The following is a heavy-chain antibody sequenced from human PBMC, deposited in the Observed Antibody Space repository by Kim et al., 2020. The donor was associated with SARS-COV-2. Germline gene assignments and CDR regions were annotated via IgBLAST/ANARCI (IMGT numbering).Heavy chain of an antibody. CDR3: ARDEDGDFYYFDY. V-gene: IGHV1-3*01. J-gene: IGHJ4*02. Sequence: SQKFQGRVTITRDTSASTAYMELSSLRSEDTAVYYCARDEDGDFYYFDYWGQGTLVTVSS. D-gene: IGHD4-17*01.